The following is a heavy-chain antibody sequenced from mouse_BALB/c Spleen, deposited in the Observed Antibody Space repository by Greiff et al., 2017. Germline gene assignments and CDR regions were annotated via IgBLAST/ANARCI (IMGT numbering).Heavy chain of an antibody. Sequence: EVQLQQSGAELVKPGASVKLSCTASGFNIKDTYMHWVKQRPEQGLEWIGRIDPANGNTKYDPKFQGKATITADTSSNTASLQLSSLTSEDTAVYYCARSFYGYDGGAMDYWGQGTSVTVSS. V-gene: IGHV14-3*02. CDR1: GFNIKDTY. CDR3: ARSFYGYDGGAMDY. CDR2: IDPANGNT. J-gene: IGHJ4*01. D-gene: IGHD2-2*01.